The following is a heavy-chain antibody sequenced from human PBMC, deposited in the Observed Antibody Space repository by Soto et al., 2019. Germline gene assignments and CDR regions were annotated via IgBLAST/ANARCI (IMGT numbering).Heavy chain of an antibody. D-gene: IGHD3-10*01. CDR2: LHSVGDT. J-gene: IGHJ6*02. CDR3: ARDGPYYYASRMDV. V-gene: IGHV3-53*04. CDR1: GIPVSSNY. Sequence: EVQLVESGGGLVQPGGSLRLSCVASGIPVSSNYMTWVRQAPGKGLEWVSVLHSVGDTYYANSVKGRFTISRHDSTNTVFLQMNSLTAEDTAVYYCARDGPYYYASRMDVWCQGTTVTVSS.